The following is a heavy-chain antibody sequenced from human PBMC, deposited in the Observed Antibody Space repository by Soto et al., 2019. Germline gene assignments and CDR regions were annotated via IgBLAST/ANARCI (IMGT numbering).Heavy chain of an antibody. V-gene: IGHV3-21*01. J-gene: IGHJ6*03. CDR3: VSVVVPAAIYHYYYYMDV. D-gene: IGHD2-2*01. CDR2: ISSSSSYI. CDR1: GFTFSSYS. Sequence: EVQLVESGGGLVKPGGSLRLSCAASGFTFSSYSMNWVRQAPGKGLEWVSSISSSSSYIYYADSVKGRFTISRDNAKNSLYLQMNSLRAEETAVYYCVSVVVPAAIYHYYYYMDVWVKGTTVTVSS.